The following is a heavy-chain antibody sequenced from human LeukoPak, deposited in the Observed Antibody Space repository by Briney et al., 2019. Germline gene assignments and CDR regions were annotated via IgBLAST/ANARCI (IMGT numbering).Heavy chain of an antibody. CDR2: IYTNGNT. CDR3: ARVGLGLRSGVDP. CDR1: GGSISSYY. V-gene: IGHV4-4*07. Sequence: SETLSLTCTVSGGSISSYYWSWIRQPAGKGLEWIGRIYTNGNTNYNPSLKSRVTMSLDTSKNQFSLKLSSMTAADTAVYYCARVGLGLRSGVDPWGQGTLVTVSS. J-gene: IGHJ5*02. D-gene: IGHD3-16*01.